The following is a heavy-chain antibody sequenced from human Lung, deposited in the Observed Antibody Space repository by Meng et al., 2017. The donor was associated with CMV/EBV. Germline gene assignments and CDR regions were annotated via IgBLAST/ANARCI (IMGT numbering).Heavy chain of an antibody. J-gene: IGHJ4*02. D-gene: IGHD3-3*01. V-gene: IGHV4-4*02. CDR1: GDSISSSGNW. CDR3: VRVENYDFWSGYYSFPYYFDY. CDR2: IWRSGTT. Sequence: SETLSLTCAVSGDSISSSGNWWSWVRQSPGKGLEWIGEIWRSGTTNYNPSLKSRLTMSIDTSKNQFSLKLTSVTAADTAVYYCVRVENYDFWSGYYSFPYYFDYWGQGTLVTVSS.